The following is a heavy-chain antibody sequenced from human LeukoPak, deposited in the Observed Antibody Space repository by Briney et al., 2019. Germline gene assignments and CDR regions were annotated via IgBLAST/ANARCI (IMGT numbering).Heavy chain of an antibody. Sequence: GGSLRLSCAASALRFSSFAMTWVRQVPGKGLEWVSGIHGSGETTYYADSVKGRFTISRDNSREMPYLQMNSLRVEDTAVYYCAKDPNGDYVGAFDSWGQGTMVTVSS. D-gene: IGHD4-17*01. CDR3: AKDPNGDYVGAFDS. CDR2: IHGSGETT. J-gene: IGHJ3*02. CDR1: ALRFSSFA. V-gene: IGHV3-23*01.